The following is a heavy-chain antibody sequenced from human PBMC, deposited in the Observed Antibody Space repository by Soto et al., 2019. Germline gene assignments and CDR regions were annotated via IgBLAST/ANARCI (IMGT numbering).Heavy chain of an antibody. CDR2: IIPIYDSP. V-gene: IGHV1-69*06. D-gene: IGHD3-3*01. J-gene: IGHJ4*02. Sequence: QVHLVQSGTEVKKPGSSVKVSCKASGDTFNNYAISCVRQAPGHGLQWMGGIIPIYDSPSYAQGSHNRVTITADRSMSTALLCLNGLTSEDTAVYYCAASTFLTGASGYFHLDFWCQGTLVTVSS. CDR1: GDTFNNYA. CDR3: AASTFLTGASGYFHLDF.